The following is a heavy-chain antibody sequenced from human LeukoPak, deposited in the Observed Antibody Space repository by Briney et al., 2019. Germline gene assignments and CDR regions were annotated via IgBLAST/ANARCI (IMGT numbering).Heavy chain of an antibody. CDR1: GGSISSYY. Sequence: SETLSLTCNVSGGSISSYYWSWIRQPPGKGLEWIAYIYYSGSTDYNPSLKSRVTISVDTSKNQFSLRLSSVTAADTAVYYCARDYDMLRVLFDYWGQGTLVTVSS. CDR3: ARDYDMLRVLFDY. CDR2: IYYSGST. J-gene: IGHJ4*02. V-gene: IGHV4-59*01. D-gene: IGHD3-9*01.